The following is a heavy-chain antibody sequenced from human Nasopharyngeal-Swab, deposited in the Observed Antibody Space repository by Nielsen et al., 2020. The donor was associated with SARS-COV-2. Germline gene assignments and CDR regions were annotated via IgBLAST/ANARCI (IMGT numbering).Heavy chain of an antibody. CDR2: IYHSGST. Sequence: WIRQPPGKGLEWIGYIYHSGSTYYNPSLKSRVTISVDTSKNQFSLKLSSVTAADTAVYYCARGSGDYVFDYWGQGTLVTVSS. CDR3: ARGSGDYVFDY. J-gene: IGHJ4*02. D-gene: IGHD4-17*01. V-gene: IGHV4-30-2*04.